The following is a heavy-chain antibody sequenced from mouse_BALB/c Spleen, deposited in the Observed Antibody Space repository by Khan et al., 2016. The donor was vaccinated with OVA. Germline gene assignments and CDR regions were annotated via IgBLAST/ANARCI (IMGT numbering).Heavy chain of an antibody. J-gene: IGHJ3*01. CDR1: GYTFTSYY. CDR2: INPSNGGA. V-gene: IGHV1S81*02. CDR3: AISGYGNPFAY. D-gene: IGHD2-1*01. Sequence: QVQLQQPGAELVKPGASVKISCKASGYTFTSYYMYWVKQRPGQGLEWIGGINPSNGGAHFNEKFKNKATLTVDKSSSTAYMQLSSLTSEDSSVYYCAISGYGNPFAYWGQGTLVTVSA.